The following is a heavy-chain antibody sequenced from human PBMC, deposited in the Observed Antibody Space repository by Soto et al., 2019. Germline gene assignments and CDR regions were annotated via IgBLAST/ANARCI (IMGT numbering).Heavy chain of an antibody. V-gene: IGHV3-21*01. D-gene: IGHD6-19*01. CDR3: ARVLESSGWYSHYYYGMDV. Sequence: GGSLRLSCAASGFTFSSYSMNWVRQAPGKGLEWVSSISSSSSYIYYAESVKGQFTISRDNAKNSLYLQMNSLRAEDTAVYYCARVLESSGWYSHYYYGMDVWGQGTTVTVSS. J-gene: IGHJ6*02. CDR1: GFTFSSYS. CDR2: ISSSSSYI.